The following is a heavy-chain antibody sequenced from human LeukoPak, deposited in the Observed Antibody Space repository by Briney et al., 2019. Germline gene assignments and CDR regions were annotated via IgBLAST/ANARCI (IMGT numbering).Heavy chain of an antibody. V-gene: IGHV3-33*01. CDR1: GFTFSSYG. CDR2: IWYDGSNK. Sequence: PGRFLRLSCAASGFTFSSYGMHWVRQAPGKGLEWVAVIWYDGSNKYYADSVKGRFTISRDNSKNTLYLQMNSLRAEDTAVYYCARGEYYYDSSGSDYWGQGTLVTVSS. CDR3: ARGEYYYDSSGSDY. D-gene: IGHD3-22*01. J-gene: IGHJ4*02.